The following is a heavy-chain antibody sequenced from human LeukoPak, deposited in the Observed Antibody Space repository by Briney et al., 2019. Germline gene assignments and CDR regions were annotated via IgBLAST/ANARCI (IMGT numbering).Heavy chain of an antibody. CDR3: ARDRIAVAGMGACQH. D-gene: IGHD6-19*01. J-gene: IGHJ1*01. Sequence: ASVKVSCKASGYTFTGYYMHWVRQAPGQGLEWMGWINPNSGGTNYAQKFQGRVTMTRDTSISTAYMELSRLRSDDTAVYYCARDRIAVAGMGACQHWGQGTLVTVSS. CDR1: GYTFTGYY. V-gene: IGHV1-2*02. CDR2: INPNSGGT.